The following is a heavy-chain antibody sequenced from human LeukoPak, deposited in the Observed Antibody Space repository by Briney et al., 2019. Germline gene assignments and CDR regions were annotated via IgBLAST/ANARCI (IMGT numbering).Heavy chain of an antibody. CDR2: IRYDGSSK. V-gene: IGHV3-30*02. CDR3: AKLLGGAMDV. D-gene: IGHD1-26*01. CDR1: GFTFSSYG. J-gene: IGHJ6*03. Sequence: GGSLRLSFAASGFTFSSYGMHWVRQAPGKGLEWVAFIRYDGSSKYYADSVKGRFTISRDNSKNTLYLQMNSLRAEDTAVYYCAKLLGGAMDVWGKGTTVTISS.